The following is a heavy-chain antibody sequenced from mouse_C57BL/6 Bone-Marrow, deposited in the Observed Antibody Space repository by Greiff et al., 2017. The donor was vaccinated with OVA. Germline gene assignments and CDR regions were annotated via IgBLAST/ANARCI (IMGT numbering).Heavy chain of an antibody. V-gene: IGHV6-3*01. CDR3: TEDYGNYYFDY. CDR2: IRLKSDNYAT. Sequence: EVKLVESGGGLVQPGGSMKLSCVASGFTFSNYWMNWVRQSPEKGLEWVAQIRLKSDNYATHYAASVKGRFTISRDDSKSSVYLQMNNLRAEDTGIYYCTEDYGNYYFDYWGQGTTLTVSS. J-gene: IGHJ2*01. D-gene: IGHD2-1*01. CDR1: GFTFSNYW.